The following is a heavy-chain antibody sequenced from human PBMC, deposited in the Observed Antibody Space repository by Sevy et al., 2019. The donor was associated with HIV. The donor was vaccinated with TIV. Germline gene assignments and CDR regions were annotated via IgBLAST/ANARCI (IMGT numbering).Heavy chain of an antibody. CDR3: GRVYHYDYSGPGY. J-gene: IGHJ4*02. D-gene: IGHD3-22*01. CDR1: GYTFTNYY. Sequence: ASVKVSCKAFGYTFTNYYMHWVRQAPGQGLEWMGVINPSGGSTNYAQKFQGRLTMTRDTSTSTVYMELSSLRSEDTAVYCCGRVYHYDYSGPGYWGQGTLVTVSS. CDR2: INPSGGST. V-gene: IGHV1-46*01.